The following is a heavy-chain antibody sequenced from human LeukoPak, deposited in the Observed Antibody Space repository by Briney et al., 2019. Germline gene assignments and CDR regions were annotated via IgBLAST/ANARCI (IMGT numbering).Heavy chain of an antibody. Sequence: ASVKGCCKASGYTCTDYYMHWVRQAPGQGLELMGWINPNSGGTNYAQKFQGRVTMTRDTSISTAYVEPSRLTSDDTAVYYCARGSAMVATYRGGNWFDPWGQGTLVTVSS. V-gene: IGHV1-2*02. J-gene: IGHJ5*02. CDR2: INPNSGGT. CDR1: GYTCTDYY. D-gene: IGHD5-18*01. CDR3: ARGSAMVATYRGGNWFDP.